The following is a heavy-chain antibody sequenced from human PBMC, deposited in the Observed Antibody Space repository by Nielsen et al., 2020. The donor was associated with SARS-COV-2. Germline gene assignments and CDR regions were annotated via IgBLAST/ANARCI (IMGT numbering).Heavy chain of an antibody. CDR3: AKSPYSSSWYASIDY. D-gene: IGHD6-13*01. Sequence: GGSLRLSCAASGFTFSSYWMSWVRQAPGKGLEWVANIKQDGSEKYYVDSVKGRFTISRDNSKNTLYLQMNSLRAEDTAVYYCAKSPYSSSWYASIDYWGQGTLVTVSS. CDR2: IKQDGSEK. CDR1: GFTFSSYW. V-gene: IGHV3-7*03. J-gene: IGHJ4*02.